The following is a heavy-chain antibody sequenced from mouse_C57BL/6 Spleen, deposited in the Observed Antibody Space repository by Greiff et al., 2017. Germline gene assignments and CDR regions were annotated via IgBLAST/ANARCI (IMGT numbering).Heavy chain of an antibody. CDR1: GYTFTDYE. J-gene: IGHJ2*01. CDR3: TRRPFDY. CDR2: IDPETGGT. Sequence: LVESGAELVRPGASVTLSCKASGYTFTDYEMHWVKQTPVHGLEWIGAIDPETGGTAYNQKFKGKAILTADKSSSTAYMELRSLTSEDSAVYYCTRRPFDYWGQGTTLTVSS. V-gene: IGHV1-15*01.